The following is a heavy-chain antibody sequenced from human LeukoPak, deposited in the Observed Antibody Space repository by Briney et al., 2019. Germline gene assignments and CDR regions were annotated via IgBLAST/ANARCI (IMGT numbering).Heavy chain of an antibody. J-gene: IGHJ4*02. CDR2: INYRGST. V-gene: IGHV4-39*01. CDR3: AKTRGSSQVDPGTSGYINY. Sequence: SETLSLTCTVSGGSISNSDYYWDWIRQPPGKGLEWIGSINYRGSTYYNPSLESRVTISVDTSKNQFSLRMSSVTAADTAVYYCAKTRGSSQVDPGTSGYINYWGQGTLVSVSS. CDR1: GGSISNSDYY. D-gene: IGHD3-22*01.